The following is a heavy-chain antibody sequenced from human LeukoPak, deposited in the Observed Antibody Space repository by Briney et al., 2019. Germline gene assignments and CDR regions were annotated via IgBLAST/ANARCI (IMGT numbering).Heavy chain of an antibody. V-gene: IGHV1-18*01. CDR3: VTANQWEPIF. D-gene: IGHD1-26*01. Sequence: ASVKVSCKASGYTFTSYGISWVRQAPGQGLEWMGWISAYNGNTNYAQKLQGRVTMTTDTSTSTAYMELRSLRSEDTAVYYCVTANQWEPIFWGQGTLVTVSS. J-gene: IGHJ4*02. CDR2: ISAYNGNT. CDR1: GYTFTSYG.